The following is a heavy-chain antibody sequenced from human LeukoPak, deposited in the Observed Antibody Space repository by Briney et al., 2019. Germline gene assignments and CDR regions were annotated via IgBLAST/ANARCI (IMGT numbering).Heavy chain of an antibody. CDR3: ARGLRKNYYYDSSGPKAGYWFDP. V-gene: IGHV4-39*01. D-gene: IGHD3-22*01. J-gene: IGHJ5*02. CDR2: MCNSGST. CDR1: WGSISSSNNY. Sequence: SETLSLTCSVSWGSISSSNNYWGWIRQPPGKGLEWIGSMCNSGSTCYNPSLKSRVTISVDTSKNQFSLRLSSVTAADTAAYYCARGLRKNYYYDSSGPKAGYWFDPWGQGTLVTVSS.